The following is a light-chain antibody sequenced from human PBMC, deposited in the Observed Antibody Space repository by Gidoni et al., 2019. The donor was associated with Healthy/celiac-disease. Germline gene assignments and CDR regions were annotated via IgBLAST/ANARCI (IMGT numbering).Light chain of an antibody. CDR2: AAS. CDR1: QSICSY. Sequence: DIQMTPSPSSLSASVGDRVTITCRASQSICSYLNWYQQKPGKAPKLLIYAASSLQSGVPSRCSGSGSVTDFTLTISSLQTEDFATYYCQQSYSTQTFGQGTKLEIK. V-gene: IGKV1-39*01. CDR3: QQSYSTQT. J-gene: IGKJ2*01.